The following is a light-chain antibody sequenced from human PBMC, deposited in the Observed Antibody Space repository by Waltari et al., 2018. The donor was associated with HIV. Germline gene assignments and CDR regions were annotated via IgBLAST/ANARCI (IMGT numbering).Light chain of an antibody. Sequence: QSVLTQPPSASGAPGQRVTISCSGSSPNIGSSTVNWYQQFSRPAPKLLIYADAQRPSGVPDRFSGSKSGTSASLVISGLQSEDEADYYCSTWDERLNGVVFGGGTRLTVV. V-gene: IGLV1-44*01. CDR2: ADA. CDR1: SPNIGSST. J-gene: IGLJ2*01. CDR3: STWDERLNGVV.